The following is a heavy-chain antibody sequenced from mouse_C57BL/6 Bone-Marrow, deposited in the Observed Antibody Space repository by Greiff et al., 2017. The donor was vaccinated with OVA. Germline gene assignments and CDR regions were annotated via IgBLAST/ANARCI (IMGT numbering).Heavy chain of an antibody. CDR3: ARIKLAWLAY. J-gene: IGHJ3*01. CDR1: GFSFTSYG. D-gene: IGHD4-1*01. V-gene: IGHV2-2*01. Sequence: QVQLQQSGPGLVQPSPSLSITCTVSGFSFTSYGVHWVRQSPGKGLEWLGVIWRGGSTDYNAAFISRLSISKDNSKSQVFFKMNSLQADDTAIYDCARIKLAWLAYWGQGTLVTVSA. CDR2: IWRGGST.